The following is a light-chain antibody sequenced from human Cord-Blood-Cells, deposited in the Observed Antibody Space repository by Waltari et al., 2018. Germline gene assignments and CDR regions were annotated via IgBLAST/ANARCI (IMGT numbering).Light chain of an antibody. Sequence: QSVLTQPPSVSGAPGQRVTISCTGSSSNIGAGYDVHWYQQLPGTAPKLLIYGSSNRPSGVPDRFAGSMSGTSASLAITGLQAEDEADYYCQSYDSSLSGVVFGGGTKLTVL. CDR3: QSYDSSLSGVV. CDR1: SSNIGAGYD. J-gene: IGLJ2*01. V-gene: IGLV1-40*01. CDR2: GSS.